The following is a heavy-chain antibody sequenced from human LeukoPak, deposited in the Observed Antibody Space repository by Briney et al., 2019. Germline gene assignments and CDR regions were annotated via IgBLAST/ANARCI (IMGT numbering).Heavy chain of an antibody. V-gene: IGHV1-18*01. CDR1: GYTFTSYG. CDR2: ISAYNGNT. CDR3: ARVRAVAGYYYYDMDV. J-gene: IGHJ6*02. Sequence: ASVKVSCKASGYTFTSYGISWVRQAPGQGLEWMGWISAYNGNTNYAQKLQGRVTMTTDTSTSTAYMELRSLRSDDTAVYYCARVRAVAGYYYYDMDVWGQGTTVTVSS. D-gene: IGHD6-19*01.